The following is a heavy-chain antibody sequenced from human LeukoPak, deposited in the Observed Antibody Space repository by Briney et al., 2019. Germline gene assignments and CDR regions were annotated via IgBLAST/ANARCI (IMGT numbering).Heavy chain of an antibody. CDR2: IYYSGST. CDR1: GGSFSGYY. Sequence: PSETLSLTCAVYGGSFSGYYWSWIRQPPGKGLEWIRDIYYSGSTNYNPSLKSRVTISVDTSKNQFSLKLSSVTAADTAVYYCARLAVAGTYYYYYYMDVWGKGTTVTISS. D-gene: IGHD6-19*01. J-gene: IGHJ6*03. CDR3: ARLAVAGTYYYYYYMDV. V-gene: IGHV4-59*01.